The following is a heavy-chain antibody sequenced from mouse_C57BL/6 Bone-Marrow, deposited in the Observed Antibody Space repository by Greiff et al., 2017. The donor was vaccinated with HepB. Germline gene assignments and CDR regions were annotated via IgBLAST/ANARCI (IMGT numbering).Heavy chain of an antibody. Sequence: VQLQQSGAELVKPGASVKISCKASGYAFSSYWMNWVKQRPGKGLEWIGQIYPGDGDTNYNGKFKGKATLTADKSSSTAYMQLSSLTSEDSAVYFCARLPYYYGSSLFDYWGQGTTLTVSS. CDR3: ARLPYYYGSSLFDY. D-gene: IGHD1-1*01. CDR2: IYPGDGDT. J-gene: IGHJ2*01. V-gene: IGHV1-80*01. CDR1: GYAFSSYW.